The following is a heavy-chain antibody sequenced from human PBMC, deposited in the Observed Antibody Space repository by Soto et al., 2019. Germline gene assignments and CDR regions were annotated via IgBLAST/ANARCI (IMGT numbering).Heavy chain of an antibody. CDR2: INPAGGST. CDR3: GTVHGTYDDPLTGLWGGHFDF. CDR1: GYSFSNRY. J-gene: IGHJ4*02. D-gene: IGHD3-9*01. Sequence: QVQLVQSGAEEKQPGGSVKVSCKAYGYSFSNRYVVWVRQAPGQGLEWMGVINPAGGSTSYAQKFHDRVAMTRDRSTSTVYLDLISLRAEETAVFCCGTVHGTYDDPLTGLWGGHFDFWGQGTQVTVSS. V-gene: IGHV1-46*01.